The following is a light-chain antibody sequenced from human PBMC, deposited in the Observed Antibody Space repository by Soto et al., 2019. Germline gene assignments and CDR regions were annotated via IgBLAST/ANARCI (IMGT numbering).Light chain of an antibody. CDR2: ASS. V-gene: IGKV1D-12*01. CDR3: QQSNSFPHT. Sequence: DIQMTQSPSSVSASVGDRVTITCRASQGIRSWLAWYQQKPGKAPKLLIYASSSLQSGVPSRFSGSASGTLFTLTISSLQPEDFATYFCQQSNSFPHTFGQGTKLEI. J-gene: IGKJ2*01. CDR1: QGIRSW.